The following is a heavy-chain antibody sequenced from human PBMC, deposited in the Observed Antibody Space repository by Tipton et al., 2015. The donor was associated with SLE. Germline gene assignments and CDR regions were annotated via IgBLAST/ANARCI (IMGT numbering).Heavy chain of an antibody. CDR3: AKLGG. V-gene: IGHV3-9*01. J-gene: IGHJ4*02. CDR1: GFTFDDYA. CDR2: ISWNSGSI. D-gene: IGHD7-27*01. Sequence: SLRLSCAASGFTFDDYAMHWVRQAPGKGLEWVSGISWNSGSIGYADSVKGRFTISRDNAKNTLYLQMNSLRAEDTAVYYCAKLGGWGQGTLVTVSS.